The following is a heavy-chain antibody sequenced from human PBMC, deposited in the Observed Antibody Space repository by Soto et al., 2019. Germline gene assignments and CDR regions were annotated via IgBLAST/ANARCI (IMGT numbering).Heavy chain of an antibody. CDR2: ISSSGSTI. CDR1: VFTFSSYE. Sequence: GGSLRLSCAASVFTFSSYEMNWFRQARVKGLEWVSYISSSGSTIYYADSVKGRFTISRDNAKNSLYLQMNSLRAEDTAVYYCAREQYSSGWYGGFDYWGQGTQVTVSS. V-gene: IGHV3-48*03. J-gene: IGHJ4*02. CDR3: AREQYSSGWYGGFDY. D-gene: IGHD6-19*01.